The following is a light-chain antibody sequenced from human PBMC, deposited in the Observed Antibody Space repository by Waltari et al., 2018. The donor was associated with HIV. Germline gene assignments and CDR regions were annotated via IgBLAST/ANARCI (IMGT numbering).Light chain of an antibody. CDR3: GAWDSSLSAGV. CDR2: DDD. J-gene: IGLJ1*01. CDR1: SSNTGSNY. Sequence: QSVLTQPPSVSAAPGQKVTVSCSGSSSNTGSNYVSWYQHLPGTAPKLLIYDDDKRPSGIPDRCSGSKSGTSATLGITGLQTGDEADYYCGAWDSSLSAGVFGTGTKVTVL. V-gene: IGLV1-51*01.